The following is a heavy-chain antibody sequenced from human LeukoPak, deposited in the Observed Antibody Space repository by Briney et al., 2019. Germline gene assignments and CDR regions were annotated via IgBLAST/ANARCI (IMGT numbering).Heavy chain of an antibody. V-gene: IGHV3-48*03. CDR2: ISSSGSTI. CDR1: GFNFSNYE. Sequence: QPGGSLRLSCAGSGFNFSNYEMNWVRQAPGKGLEWVSYISSSGSTIYYADSVKGRFTISRDNSKNTLYLQMNSLRAEDTAVYYCAKDSRITMIVVVITLDAFDIWGQGTMVTVSS. D-gene: IGHD3-22*01. J-gene: IGHJ3*02. CDR3: AKDSRITMIVVVITLDAFDI.